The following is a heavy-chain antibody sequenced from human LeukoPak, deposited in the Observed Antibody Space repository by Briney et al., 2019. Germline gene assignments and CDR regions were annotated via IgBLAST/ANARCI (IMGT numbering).Heavy chain of an antibody. D-gene: IGHD5-18*01. V-gene: IGHV1-8*03. J-gene: IGHJ4*02. CDR1: GYTFTNYN. Sequence: ASVTVSCTASGYTFTNYNINWVRQATGQGLEWVGWMNPNIGNTGYAQKFQGRVTITRNTSISTAYMELSSLRSEDTAVYYCARAGYSYGYGTGYWGQGTLVTVSS. CDR2: MNPNIGNT. CDR3: ARAGYSYGYGTGY.